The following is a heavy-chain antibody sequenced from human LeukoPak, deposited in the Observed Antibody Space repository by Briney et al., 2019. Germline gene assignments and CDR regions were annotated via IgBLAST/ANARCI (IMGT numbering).Heavy chain of an antibody. Sequence: SETLSLTCTVSGGSISNSDYYWSWIRQNPGKGLEWIGYIYYSGSTYYNPSLKSRVSISVDTSKNQFSLKLSSVTAADTAVYYCARVGSCSGGSCYYRLFDYWGQGTLVTVSS. J-gene: IGHJ4*02. D-gene: IGHD2-15*01. CDR3: ARVGSCSGGSCYYRLFDY. CDR2: IYYSGST. V-gene: IGHV4-31*03. CDR1: GGSISNSDYY.